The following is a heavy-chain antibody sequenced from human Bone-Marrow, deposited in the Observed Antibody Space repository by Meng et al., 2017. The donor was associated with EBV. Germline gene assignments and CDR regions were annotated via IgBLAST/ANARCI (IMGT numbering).Heavy chain of an antibody. CDR3: SRDLMGPDDW. Sequence: EVQVVESGVTLVQPGGSLRLSCATSGFSFSAYWMHWVRQVPGKGLQWVSRITPDGGRTDYADSVQGRFTISRDNAAKTLYLQMKSLRPEDTAVYYCSRDLMGPDDWWGQGTLFTVSS. V-gene: IGHV3-74*01. CDR1: GFSFSAYW. D-gene: IGHD1-26*01. J-gene: IGHJ4*02. CDR2: ITPDGGRT.